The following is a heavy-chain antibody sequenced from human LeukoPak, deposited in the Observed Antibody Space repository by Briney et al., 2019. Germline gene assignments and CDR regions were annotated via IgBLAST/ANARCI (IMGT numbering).Heavy chain of an antibody. CDR1: GGSISSGDYY. V-gene: IGHV4-30-4*01. Sequence: PSETLSLTCTVSGGSISSGDYYWSWIRQPPGKGLEWIGYIYYSGSTYYNPSLKSRVTISVDTSKNQFSPKLSSVTAADTAVYYCARGDSSGYLYYFDYWGQGTLVTVSS. J-gene: IGHJ4*02. D-gene: IGHD3-22*01. CDR2: IYYSGST. CDR3: ARGDSSGYLYYFDY.